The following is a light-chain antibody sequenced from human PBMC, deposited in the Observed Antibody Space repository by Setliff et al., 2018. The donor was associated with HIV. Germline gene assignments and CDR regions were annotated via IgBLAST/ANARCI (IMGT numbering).Light chain of an antibody. CDR2: DNN. J-gene: IGLJ1*01. Sequence: QSVLTQPHSVSAAPGQKVTISCSGRSTNIGNNYVSWYQQLPGTAPKLLIYDNNKRPSGIPDRFSGSKSGTSATLGITGLQTGDEADYYCGTWDSSLSAGVFGTGTKVTVL. CDR1: STNIGNNY. V-gene: IGLV1-51*01. CDR3: GTWDSSLSAGV.